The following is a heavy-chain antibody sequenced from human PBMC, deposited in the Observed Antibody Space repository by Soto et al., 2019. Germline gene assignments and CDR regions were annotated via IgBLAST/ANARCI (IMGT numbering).Heavy chain of an antibody. Sequence: QVQLVQSGAEVKKPGSSVKVSCKASGGTFSSYAISWVRQAPGQGLEWMGGIIPIFGTANYAQKFQGRVTISADESTSTAYMELSSLRSEDTAVYYCAGTDIVATIVYNWFDPWGQGTLVTVSS. CDR1: GGTFSSYA. V-gene: IGHV1-69*01. J-gene: IGHJ5*02. D-gene: IGHD5-12*01. CDR3: AGTDIVATIVYNWFDP. CDR2: IIPIFGTA.